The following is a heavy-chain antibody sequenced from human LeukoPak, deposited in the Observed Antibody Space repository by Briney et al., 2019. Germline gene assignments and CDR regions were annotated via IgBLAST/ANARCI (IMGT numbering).Heavy chain of an antibody. Sequence: GGSLRLSCAASGFTFSSYAMSWVRQAPGVGLEWVSAIDGGGGRTWHADSVRGRFTISRDNSKNTLFMQMNSLRAEDTAVYYCAKDFYDSSGSRYDYWGQGTLVTVSS. CDR3: AKDFYDSSGSRYDY. V-gene: IGHV3-23*01. J-gene: IGHJ4*02. CDR1: GFTFSSYA. D-gene: IGHD3-22*01. CDR2: IDGGGGRT.